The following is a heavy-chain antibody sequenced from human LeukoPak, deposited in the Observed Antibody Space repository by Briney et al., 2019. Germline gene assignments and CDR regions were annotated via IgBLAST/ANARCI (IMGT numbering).Heavy chain of an antibody. D-gene: IGHD3-3*01. CDR3: AKDRNPTIFGLSADY. CDR1: GFTFSSYG. J-gene: IGHJ4*02. CDR2: IWYDGSNK. Sequence: GRSLRLSCAASGFTFSSYGMHWVRQAPGKGLEWVAVIWYDGSNKYYADSVKGRFTTSRDNSKNTLYLQMNSLRAEDTAVYYCAKDRNPTIFGLSADYWGQGTLVTVSS. V-gene: IGHV3-33*06.